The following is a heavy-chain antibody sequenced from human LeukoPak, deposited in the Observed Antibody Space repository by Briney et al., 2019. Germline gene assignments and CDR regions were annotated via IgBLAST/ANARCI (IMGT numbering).Heavy chain of an antibody. CDR2: INPNSGGT. D-gene: IGHD4-17*01. CDR3: ARDRRDDYGDPYDAFDI. J-gene: IGHJ3*02. CDR1: GYTFTGYY. V-gene: IGHV1-2*04. Sequence: ASVKVSCKASGYTFTGYYMHWVRQAPRQGLEWMGWINPNSGGTNYAQKFQGWVTMTRDTSISTAYMELSRLRSDDTAVYYCARDRRDDYGDPYDAFDIWGQGTMVTVSS.